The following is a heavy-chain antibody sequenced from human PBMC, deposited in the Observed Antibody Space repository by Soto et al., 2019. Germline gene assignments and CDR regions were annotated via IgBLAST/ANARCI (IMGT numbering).Heavy chain of an antibody. J-gene: IGHJ3*01. CDR3: SKGMKWMQLWSVGAYDA. CDR2: ISWTSGDI. D-gene: IGHD5-18*01. Sequence: EVQLKEAGENLVQPGRSLRLTCAACGCTFENDAMHWVRQAPGKGLERVSSISWTSGDIAYADSVKGRFTISRDNAKKYLYLEMSGLRVDDTALYFCSKGMKWMQLWSVGAYDAWGPETMVTFSS. CDR1: GCTFENDA. V-gene: IGHV3-9*01.